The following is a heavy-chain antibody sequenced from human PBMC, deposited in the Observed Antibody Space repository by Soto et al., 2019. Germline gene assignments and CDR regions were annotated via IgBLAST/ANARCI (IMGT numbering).Heavy chain of an antibody. V-gene: IGHV3-30*03. J-gene: IGHJ4*02. D-gene: IGHD6-13*01. CDR1: GFTFSSYG. CDR2: ISYDGSNK. CDR3: ATLAAAGTIPFDY. Sequence: GSLRLSCAASGFTFSSYGMHWVRQAPGKGLEWVAVISYDGSNKYYADSVKGRFTISRDNSKNTLYLQMNSLRAEDTAVYYCATLAAAGTIPFDYWGQGTLVTVSS.